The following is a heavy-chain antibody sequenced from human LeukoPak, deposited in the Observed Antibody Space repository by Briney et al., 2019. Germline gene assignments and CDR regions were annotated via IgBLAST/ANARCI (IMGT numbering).Heavy chain of an antibody. CDR3: ARDHSIQLWFGPDY. CDR2: INPNSGGT. CDR1: GYTFTGYY. V-gene: IGHV1-2*02. Sequence: ASVKVSCKASGYTFTGYYMHWVRQAPGQGLEWMGWINPNSGGTNYAQKFQGRVTMTRDTSISTAYMELSGLRSDDTAVYYCARDHSIQLWFGPDYWGQGTLVTVSS. D-gene: IGHD5-18*01. J-gene: IGHJ4*02.